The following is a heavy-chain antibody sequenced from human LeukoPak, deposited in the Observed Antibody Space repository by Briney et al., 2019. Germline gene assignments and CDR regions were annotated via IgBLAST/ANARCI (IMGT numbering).Heavy chain of an antibody. Sequence: GGSLRLSXAASGFTFSSYEMNWVRQAPGKGLEWVSYISSSGSTIYYADSVKGGFTISRDNAKNSLYLQMNSLRAEDTAVYYCAREGYCGGDCPGVWGQGTLVTVSS. CDR1: GFTFSSYE. CDR2: ISSSGSTI. CDR3: AREGYCGGDCPGV. D-gene: IGHD2-21*01. J-gene: IGHJ4*02. V-gene: IGHV3-48*03.